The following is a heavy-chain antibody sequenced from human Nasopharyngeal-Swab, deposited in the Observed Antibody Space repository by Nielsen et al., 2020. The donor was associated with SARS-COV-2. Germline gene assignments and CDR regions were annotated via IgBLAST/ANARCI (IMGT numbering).Heavy chain of an antibody. CDR3: AKDMRRYCSSTSCYGVDY. CDR2: ISWNSGSI. D-gene: IGHD2-2*01. CDR1: GFTFSSYW. J-gene: IGHJ4*02. Sequence: SLKISCAASGFTFSSYWMHWVRQAPGKGLEWVSGISWNSGSIGYADSVKGRFTISRDNAKNSLYLQMNSLRAEDTALYYCAKDMRRYCSSTSCYGVDYWGQGTLVTVSS. V-gene: IGHV3-9*01.